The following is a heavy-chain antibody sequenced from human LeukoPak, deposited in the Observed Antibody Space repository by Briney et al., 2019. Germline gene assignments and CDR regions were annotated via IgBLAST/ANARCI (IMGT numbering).Heavy chain of an antibody. CDR3: LRSSYSSGWFGDY. J-gene: IGHJ4*02. D-gene: IGHD6-19*01. CDR1: GLSSSDHY. V-gene: IGHV3-72*01. Sequence: PGGSLRLSCAASGLSSSDHYVDWVRQAPGEGLEWVGRIRNKANSYTTEYAASVTGRFTISRDESKNSVYLPMNSLKTEDTAVYYCLRSSYSSGWFGDYWGQGTLVTVSS. CDR2: IRNKANSYTT.